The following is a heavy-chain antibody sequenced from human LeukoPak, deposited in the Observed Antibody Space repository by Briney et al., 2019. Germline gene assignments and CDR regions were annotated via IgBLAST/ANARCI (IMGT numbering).Heavy chain of an antibody. CDR2: ICTSGST. V-gene: IGHV4-61*02. J-gene: IGHJ6*03. Sequence: SETLSLTCTVSGGSISSGSYYWSWIRQPAGKGLEWIGRICTSGSTNYNPSLKSRVTISVDTSKNQFSLKLSSVTAADTAVYYCASTLGSSSWYKEEVAYYYMDVWGKGTTVTVSS. CDR3: ASTLGSSSWYKEEVAYYYMDV. CDR1: GGSISSGSYY. D-gene: IGHD6-13*01.